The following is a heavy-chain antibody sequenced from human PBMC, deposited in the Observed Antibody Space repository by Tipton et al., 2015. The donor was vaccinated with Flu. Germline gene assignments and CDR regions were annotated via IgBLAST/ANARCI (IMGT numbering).Heavy chain of an antibody. CDR2: ICPGSP. J-gene: IGHJ4*02. CDR1: GGSIGSPYC. D-gene: IGHD3-22*01. V-gene: IGHV4-38-2*01. CDR3: ARLRRSEDYYDSSGPFSYCDY. Sequence: TLSLTCSVSGGSIGSPYCWGWVRQPPGKGLEWIANICPGSPYYNPSLKSRVTISVDTSKNQFSLKLSSVTAADTAVYYCARLRRSEDYYDSSGPFSYCDYWGQGTLVTVSS.